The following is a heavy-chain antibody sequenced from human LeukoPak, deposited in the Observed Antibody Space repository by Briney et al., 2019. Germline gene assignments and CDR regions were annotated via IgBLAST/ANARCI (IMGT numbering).Heavy chain of an antibody. V-gene: IGHV4-38-2*02. J-gene: IGHJ4*02. D-gene: IGHD3-22*01. CDR3: ARDPQYYYDSSGYYYYFDY. CDR1: GYSISSGYY. CDR2: IYHSGST. Sequence: SETLSPTCTVSGYSISSGYYWGWIRQPPGKGLEWIGSIYHSGSTYYNPSLKSRVTISVDTSKNQFSLKLSSVTAADTAEYYCARDPQYYYDSSGYYYYFDYWGQGTLVTVSS.